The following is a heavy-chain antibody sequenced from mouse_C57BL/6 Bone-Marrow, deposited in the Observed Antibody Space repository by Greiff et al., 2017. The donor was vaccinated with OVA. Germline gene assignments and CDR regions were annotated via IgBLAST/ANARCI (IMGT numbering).Heavy chain of an antibody. J-gene: IGHJ3*01. CDR2: ISDGGSYT. Sequence: EVKVVESGGGLVKPGGSLKLSCAASGFTFSSYAMSWVRQTPEKRLEWVATISDGGSYTYYPDNVKGRFTISRDNVKNNLYLQMSHLKSEDTAMYYCARDGAGCAYWGQGSLVTVSA. CDR1: GFTFSSYA. V-gene: IGHV5-4*01. CDR3: ARDGAGCAY.